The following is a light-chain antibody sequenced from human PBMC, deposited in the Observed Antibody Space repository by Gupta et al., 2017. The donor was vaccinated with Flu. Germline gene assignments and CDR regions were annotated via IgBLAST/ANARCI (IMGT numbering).Light chain of an antibody. CDR2: GAS. J-gene: IGKJ4*01. V-gene: IGKV3-20*01. Sequence: TTSPGPLSISPGESATLSCRAGQSVSSCYLAWYQQKPGQAPSLLIYGASSMATGIPDRFSGSESGTDFTLTISRLEREDFAVYDCQQYVSFGGGTKVEIK. CDR1: QSVSSCY. CDR3: QQYVS.